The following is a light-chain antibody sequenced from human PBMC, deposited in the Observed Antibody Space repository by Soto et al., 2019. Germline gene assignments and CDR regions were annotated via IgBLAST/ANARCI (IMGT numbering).Light chain of an antibody. V-gene: IGKV3-20*01. CDR3: QPYGSSRK. CDR2: CAS. J-gene: IGKJ1*01. Sequence: EIVLTQSPGTLSLSPGERATLSCRASQSVSSNYLAWFQQKPGQAPRLLIHCASSRATGIPDRFSGSGSGTDFTLTISRLEPEDFAVYYCQPYGSSRKFGQGTKVEIK. CDR1: QSVSSNY.